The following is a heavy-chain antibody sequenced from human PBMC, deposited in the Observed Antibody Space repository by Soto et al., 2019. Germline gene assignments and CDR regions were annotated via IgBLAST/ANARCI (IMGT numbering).Heavy chain of an antibody. J-gene: IGHJ4*02. CDR2: IRFDGSNE. CDR3: TRDTFDFWSGPSFFSF. D-gene: IGHD3-3*01. V-gene: IGHV3-33*01. Sequence: GGSLRLSCAVPGGIFHGYGMHWVRQAPGKGLEWVAIIRFDGSNEEYADSVKGRFTISRDNSKNTLYLQMNNLGAEDTAFYCCTRDTFDFWSGPSFFSFWGQGTLVTVSS. CDR1: GGIFHGYG.